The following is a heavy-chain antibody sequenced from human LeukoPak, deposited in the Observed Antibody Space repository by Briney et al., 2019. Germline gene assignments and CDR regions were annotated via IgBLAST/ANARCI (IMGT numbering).Heavy chain of an antibody. CDR3: ARDNYYGSGDAFDI. J-gene: IGHJ3*02. CDR1: GGSISSGGYS. CDR2: IYHSGST. Sequence: SETLSLTCAVSGGSISSGGYSWSWIRQPPGKGLEWIGYIYHSGSTYYNPSLKSRVTISVDRSKNQVSLKLSSVTAADTAVYYCARDNYYGSGDAFDIWGQGTMVTVSS. V-gene: IGHV4-30-2*01. D-gene: IGHD3-10*01.